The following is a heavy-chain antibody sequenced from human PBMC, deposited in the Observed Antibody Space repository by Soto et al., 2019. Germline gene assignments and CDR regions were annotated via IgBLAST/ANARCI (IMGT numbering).Heavy chain of an antibody. J-gene: IGHJ4*02. CDR1: GFTFSSYS. CDR3: ARGSVRHCSSTSCYLG. V-gene: IGHV3-48*01. Sequence: EVQLVESGGGLVQPGGSLRLSCAASGFTFSSYSMNWVRQAPGKGLEWVSYISSSSSTIYYADSVKGRFTISRDNAKNSLYLQMNSLRAEDTAVYYCARGSVRHCSSTSCYLGWGQGTLVTVSS. D-gene: IGHD2-2*01. CDR2: ISSSSSTI.